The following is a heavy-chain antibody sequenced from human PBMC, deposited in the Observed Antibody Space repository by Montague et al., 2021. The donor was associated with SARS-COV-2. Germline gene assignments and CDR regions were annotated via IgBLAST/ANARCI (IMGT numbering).Heavy chain of an antibody. D-gene: IGHD2-2*01. J-gene: IGHJ4*02. CDR1: GASTNSNSYY. CDR3: ARIVGDCSSDSCYAVR. V-gene: IGHV4-39*01. Sequence: SETLSRTCAVSGASTNSNSYYWGWIRQPPGKGLDWIGSFYYTGYTXYTPSLKSRVTISGDTSKDQFSLKLTSVTAADTAVYYCARIVGDCSSDSCYAVRWGQGTVVTVSS. CDR2: FYYTGYT.